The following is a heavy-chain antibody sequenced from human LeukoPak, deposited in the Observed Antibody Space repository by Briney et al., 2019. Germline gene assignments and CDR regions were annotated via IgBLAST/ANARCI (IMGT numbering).Heavy chain of an antibody. D-gene: IGHD5-18*01. J-gene: IGHJ4*02. V-gene: IGHV4-34*01. CDR1: GGSFSGYY. CDR2: INHSGST. Sequence: SETLSLTCAVYGGSFSGYYWSWIRQPPGKGLEWIGEINHSGSTNYNPSLKSRVTISVDTSKNQFSLKLSSVTAADTAVYYCARALMDTAMVTNIDYWGRGTLVTVSS. CDR3: ARALMDTAMVTNIDY.